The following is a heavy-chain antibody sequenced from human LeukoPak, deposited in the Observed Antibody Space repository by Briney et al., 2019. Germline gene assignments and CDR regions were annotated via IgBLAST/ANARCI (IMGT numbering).Heavy chain of an antibody. Sequence: GGSLRLSCAASGFTFSTYSMNWVRQAPGKGLEWVSSISSSGSYIYYADSVKGRFTISRDNAKNSQYLQMGSLRAEDTAVYYCARGNAAQYDYWSAPYWYFDLWGRGTLVTVSS. CDR3: ARGNAAQYDYWSAPYWYFDL. CDR1: GFTFSTYS. V-gene: IGHV3-21*01. J-gene: IGHJ2*01. CDR2: ISSSGSYI. D-gene: IGHD3-3*01.